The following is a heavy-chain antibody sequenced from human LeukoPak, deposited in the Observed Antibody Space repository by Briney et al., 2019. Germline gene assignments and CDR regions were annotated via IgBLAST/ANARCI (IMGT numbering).Heavy chain of an antibody. Sequence: GGSLRLSCAASGFDFSTYWMGWVRQAPGKGLEWVANIKHDGGEKCYVGSVKGRFTISRDNAKNSVYLQMNSLRAEDTAVYYCARDYLGYCSSTSCYVAPDYWGQGTLVTVSS. V-gene: IGHV3-7*01. CDR2: IKHDGGEK. CDR3: ARDYLGYCSSTSCYVAPDY. J-gene: IGHJ4*02. D-gene: IGHD2-2*01. CDR1: GFDFSTYW.